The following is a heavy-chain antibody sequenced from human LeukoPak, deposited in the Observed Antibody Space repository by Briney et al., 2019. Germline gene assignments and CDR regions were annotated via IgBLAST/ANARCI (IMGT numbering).Heavy chain of an antibody. CDR3: ARDQVSLWFGEFHAFDI. CDR1: GYTFTGYY. Sequence: ASVKVSCKASGYTFTGYYMHWVRQAPGQGLEWMGWINPNSGGTNYAQKFQGRVTMTRDTSISTAYMELSRLRSDDTAVYYCARDQVSLWFGEFHAFDIWGQGTMVTVSS. V-gene: IGHV1-2*02. D-gene: IGHD3-10*01. CDR2: INPNSGGT. J-gene: IGHJ3*02.